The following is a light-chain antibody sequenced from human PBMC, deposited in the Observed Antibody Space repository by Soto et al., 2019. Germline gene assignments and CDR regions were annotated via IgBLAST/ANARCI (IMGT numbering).Light chain of an antibody. V-gene: IGKV1-39*01. CDR3: QQAYRAPWT. J-gene: IGKJ1*01. CDR2: ASS. CDR1: QAVGSY. Sequence: DIQMTQSPSSLSASVGDRLTITCRASQAVGSYLNWFQQKAGKHPKLLIYASSKLERGVPSRFRGTGSGTDFTLTVSSLQPEDFATYYCQQAYRAPWTFGQGTKVEV.